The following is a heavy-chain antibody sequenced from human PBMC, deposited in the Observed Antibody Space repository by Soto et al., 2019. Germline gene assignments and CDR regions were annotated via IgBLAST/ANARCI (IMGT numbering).Heavy chain of an antibody. J-gene: IGHJ6*02. Sequence: SETLSLTCTISGGSISSGDYYKSWIRQHPGKGLEWIGYIYYSGSTYYSPSLKSRVTISVDTSKNQFSLKLSSVTAADTAVYYCARDYDILTGYYAHYYGMDVWGQGTTVTVSS. D-gene: IGHD3-9*01. CDR2: IYYSGST. CDR3: ARDYDILTGYYAHYYGMDV. V-gene: IGHV4-30-4*01. CDR1: GGSISSGDYY.